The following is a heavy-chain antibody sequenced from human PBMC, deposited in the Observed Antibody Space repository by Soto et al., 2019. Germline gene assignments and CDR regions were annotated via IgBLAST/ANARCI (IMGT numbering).Heavy chain of an antibody. CDR1: GGSISSYY. V-gene: IGHV4-59*01. CDR3: ARGGDSSGYGRGFGP. Sequence: QVQLQESGPGLVKPSETLSLTCTVSGGSISSYYWSWIRQPPGKGLEWIGYIYYSGSTKYNPSLKSRVTISVDKSKNQFSLKLSSVTAADTAVYYCARGGDSSGYGRGFGPWGQGTLVTVSS. D-gene: IGHD3-22*01. CDR2: IYYSGST. J-gene: IGHJ5*02.